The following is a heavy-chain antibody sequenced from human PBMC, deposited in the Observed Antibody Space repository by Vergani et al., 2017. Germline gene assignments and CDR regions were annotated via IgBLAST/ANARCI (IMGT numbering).Heavy chain of an antibody. J-gene: IGHJ4*02. D-gene: IGHD3-3*01. CDR3: APRRGFWSGYYSRDTYYFDY. V-gene: IGHV3-23*01. CDR1: GFTFSSYA. Sequence: EVQLLESGGGLVQPGGSLRLSCAASGFTFSSYAMSWVRQAPGKGLEWVSAISGSGGSTYYADSVKGRFTISRDNSKNTLYLQMNSLRAEDTAVYYCAPRRGFWSGYYSRDTYYFDYWGQGTLVTVSS. CDR2: ISGSGGST.